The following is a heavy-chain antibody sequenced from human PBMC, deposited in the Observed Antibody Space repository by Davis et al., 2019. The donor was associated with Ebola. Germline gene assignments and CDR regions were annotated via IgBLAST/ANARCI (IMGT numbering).Heavy chain of an antibody. CDR3: ARDSDDYSFDY. Sequence: GESLKISCAASGFTFSSYGMHWVRQAPGKGLEWVAFIRSDGSNKYYADSVKGRFTISRDIAKNTLYLQMNSLRPEDTAVYYCARDSDDYSFDYWGQGTLVTVSS. CDR2: IRSDGSNK. V-gene: IGHV3-30*02. CDR1: GFTFSSYG. J-gene: IGHJ4*02. D-gene: IGHD4-11*01.